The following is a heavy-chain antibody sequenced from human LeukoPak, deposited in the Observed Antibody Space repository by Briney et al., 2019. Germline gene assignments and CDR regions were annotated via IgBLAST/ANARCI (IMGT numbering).Heavy chain of an antibody. D-gene: IGHD3/OR15-3a*01. CDR1: GYTFTSYD. J-gene: IGHJ6*03. CDR2: MNPNSGKT. V-gene: IGHV1-8*01. CDR3: ARALSWTTNSYYYMDV. Sequence: GSSVKVSCKASGYTFTSYDINWVRQATGQGLEWMGWMNPNSGKTGYAQKFQGRVTMTKNTSITTAYMELSSLRSEDTAVYYCARALSWTTNSYYYMDVWGKGTTVTGS.